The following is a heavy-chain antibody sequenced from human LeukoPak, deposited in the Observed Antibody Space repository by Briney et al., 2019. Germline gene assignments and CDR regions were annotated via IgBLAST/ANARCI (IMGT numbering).Heavy chain of an antibody. D-gene: IGHD3-10*01. CDR3: AKDRCSYYGSGTYCPFDC. CDR2: ISGVGGSP. Sequence: PGGSLRLSCVASGFTFSTYAMSWVRQAPGKGLKWVSAISGVGGSPYYADSVKGRFTISRDNSKNMLFLQMSSLRAEDTAVYYCAKDRCSYYGSGTYCPFDCWGQGTVVTVSS. CDR1: GFTFSTYA. J-gene: IGHJ4*02. V-gene: IGHV3-23*01.